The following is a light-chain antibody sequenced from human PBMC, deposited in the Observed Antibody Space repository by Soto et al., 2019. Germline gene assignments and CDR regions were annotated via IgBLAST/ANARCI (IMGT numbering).Light chain of an antibody. Sequence: DIQMTQSPSSLSASVGDRVTSTCRASQGISNYLAWYQQKPGKVPKLLIYTASTLQSGVPSRFSGGGSGTDFTLTISSLQPEDVATYYCQKYESAPRTFGQGTKVDIK. CDR2: TAS. J-gene: IGKJ1*01. CDR3: QKYESAPRT. CDR1: QGISNY. V-gene: IGKV1-27*01.